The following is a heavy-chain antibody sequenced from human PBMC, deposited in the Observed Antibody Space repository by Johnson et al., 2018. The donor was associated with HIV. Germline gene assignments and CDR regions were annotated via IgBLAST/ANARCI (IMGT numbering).Heavy chain of an antibody. D-gene: IGHD2-15*01. CDR2: INSDGRST. CDR3: ARKVVGVAAAAGDAFDI. V-gene: IGHV3-74*01. Sequence: VQLVESGGGLVQPGGSLRLSCAASGFTFSSYWMHWVHQAPGKGLVWVSRINSDGRSTSYADPVKGRFTISRDNAKNTLYLQMNSLRAEDTAVYYCARKVVGVAAAAGDAFDIWGQGTMVTVSS. J-gene: IGHJ3*02. CDR1: GFTFSSYW.